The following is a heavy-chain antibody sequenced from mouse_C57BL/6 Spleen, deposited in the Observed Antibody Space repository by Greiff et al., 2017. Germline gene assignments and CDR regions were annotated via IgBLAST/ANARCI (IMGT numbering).Heavy chain of an antibody. V-gene: IGHV1-39*01. D-gene: IGHD1-1*01. Sequence: VQLKESGPELVKPGASVKISCKASGYSFTDYNMNWVKQSNGKSLEWIGVINPNYGTTSYNQKFKGKATLTVDQSSSTADMQLNSLTSEDSAVYYCARGAITTVVAHFDYWGQGTTLTVSS. CDR2: INPNYGTT. CDR1: GYSFTDYN. J-gene: IGHJ2*01. CDR3: ARGAITTVVAHFDY.